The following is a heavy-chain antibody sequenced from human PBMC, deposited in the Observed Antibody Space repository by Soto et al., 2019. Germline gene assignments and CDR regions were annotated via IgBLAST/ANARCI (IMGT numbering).Heavy chain of an antibody. CDR3: ARSLGWYAIDY. CDR1: GASTGSNYY. J-gene: IGHJ4*02. Sequence: QWLLQEWAPGLWQPWGTLSLSWFVSGASTGSNYYWGGVRQSPGKGLEWLGDISHIGSVNYNPSLKSRVTISMDKSQNQFSLKLNSVTAADTAVYYCARSLGWYAIDYWGQGTLVIVSS. V-gene: IGHV4-4*02. D-gene: IGHD6-19*01. CDR2: ISHIGSV.